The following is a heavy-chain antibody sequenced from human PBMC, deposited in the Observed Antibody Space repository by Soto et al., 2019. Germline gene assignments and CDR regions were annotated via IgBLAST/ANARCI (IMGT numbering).Heavy chain of an antibody. V-gene: IGHV3-64D*06. Sequence: EVQLVESGGGLVQPGGSLRVSGAASGFTFTRLAMHCVRQAPGKGLSYVSAISNNGHSTYYVDSVKGIFRISRDNSKTPLYIQMSSLKHAHAAVYYCFKSWVAVYGTRYPDPWRHGILVNIS. D-gene: IGHD2-8*01. CDR2: ISNNGHST. J-gene: IGHJ5*02. CDR1: GFTFTRLA. CDR3: FKSWVAVYGTRYPDP.